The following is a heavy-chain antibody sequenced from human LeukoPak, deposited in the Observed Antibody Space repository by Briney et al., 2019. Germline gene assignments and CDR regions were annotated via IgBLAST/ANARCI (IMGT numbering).Heavy chain of an antibody. J-gene: IGHJ5*02. V-gene: IGHV4-4*07. CDR1: GDSISDYY. CDR2: ISTSGST. Sequence: PSETLSLTCTVSGDSISDYYWSWIRQPAGKGLVWIGHISTSGSTSYNPSLKSRVTISVDTSKNQFSLKLSSVTAADTAVYYCARAAVIRGPFDPWGQGTLVTVSS. D-gene: IGHD3-10*01. CDR3: ARAAVIRGPFDP.